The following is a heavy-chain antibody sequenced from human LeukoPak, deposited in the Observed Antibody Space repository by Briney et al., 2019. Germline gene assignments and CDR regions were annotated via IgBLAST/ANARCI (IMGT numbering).Heavy chain of an antibody. V-gene: IGHV3-30-3*01. Sequence: GGSLRLSCAASGFTFSSYAMHWVRQAPGKGLEWVAVISYDGSNKYYADSVKGRFTISRDDSKNTVYLQMNSLRAEDTAIYYCATRNTPWSAVVFDCWGQGTLVTVSS. CDR3: ATRNTPWSAVVFDC. D-gene: IGHD6-19*01. CDR2: ISYDGSNK. CDR1: GFTFSSYA. J-gene: IGHJ4*02.